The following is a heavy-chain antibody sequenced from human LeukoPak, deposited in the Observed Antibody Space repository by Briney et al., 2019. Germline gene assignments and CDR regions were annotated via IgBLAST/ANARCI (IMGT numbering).Heavy chain of an antibody. Sequence: SETLSLTCAVYGGSFSGYYWSWIRQPPGKGLEWIGEINHSGSTNYNPSLKSRVTISVDTSKNQFSLKLSSVTAADTAVYYCASAGYRSSWWGQGTLVTVSS. V-gene: IGHV4-34*01. CDR1: GGSFSGYY. CDR2: INHSGST. J-gene: IGHJ4*02. D-gene: IGHD6-13*01. CDR3: ASAGYRSSW.